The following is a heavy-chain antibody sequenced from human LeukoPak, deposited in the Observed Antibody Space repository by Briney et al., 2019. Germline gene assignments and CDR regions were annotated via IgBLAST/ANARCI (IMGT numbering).Heavy chain of an antibody. V-gene: IGHV7-4-1*02. CDR2: INTNTGNP. Sequence: ASVKVSCKASRNTFTDYAMNWVRQAPGQGLEWMGGINTNTGNPTYAQGFTGRFVLSLDTSVSTAYLQISSLKAEDTAMYYCARDDYCSRGGCHSRYWGQGTLVTVSS. CDR3: ARDDYCSRGGCHSRY. J-gene: IGHJ4*02. CDR1: RNTFTDYA. D-gene: IGHD2-15*01.